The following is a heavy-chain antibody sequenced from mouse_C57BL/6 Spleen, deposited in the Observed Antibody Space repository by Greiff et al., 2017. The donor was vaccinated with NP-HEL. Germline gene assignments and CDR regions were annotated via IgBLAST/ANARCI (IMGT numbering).Heavy chain of an antibody. CDR1: GYTFTSYW. D-gene: IGHD3-2*02. CDR2: IHPSDSDT. V-gene: IGHV1-74*01. J-gene: IGHJ3*01. CDR3: AGSSGYVGAY. Sequence: QVQLQQPGAELVKPGASVKVSCKASGYTFTSYWMHWVKQRPGQGLEWIGRIHPSDSDTNYNQKFKGKATLTVDKSSSTAYMQLSSRTSYDSAVDYCAGSSGYVGAYWGQGTLVTVSA.